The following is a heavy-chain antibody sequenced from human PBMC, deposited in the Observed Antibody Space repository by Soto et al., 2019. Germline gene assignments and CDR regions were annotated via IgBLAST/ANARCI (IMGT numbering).Heavy chain of an antibody. Sequence: PGGSLRLSCAASGFTFSSYGMHWVRQAPGKGLEWVAVISYDGSNKYYADSVKGRFTISRDNSKNTLYLQMNSLRAEDTAVYYCAKYGLPYSSGWYLNYYGMDVWGQGTTVTVSS. J-gene: IGHJ6*02. D-gene: IGHD6-19*01. V-gene: IGHV3-30*18. CDR1: GFTFSSYG. CDR3: AKYGLPYSSGWYLNYYGMDV. CDR2: ISYDGSNK.